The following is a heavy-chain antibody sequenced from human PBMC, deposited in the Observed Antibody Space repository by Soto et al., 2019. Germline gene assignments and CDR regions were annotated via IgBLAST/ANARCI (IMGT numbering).Heavy chain of an antibody. CDR2: FSGSGEII. CDR1: GFTFSSYA. CDR3: AKGGLQVWSRYYYYMHV. Sequence: GGSLRLSCAVSGFTFSSYAMTWVRQAPGKGLEWVSGFSGSGEIINYADSVKGRFTLSRDNSKNTLYLQMNSLRVEDTAVYYCAKGGLQVWSRYYYYMHVWCKGNTVTVS. V-gene: IGHV3-23*01. J-gene: IGHJ6*03. D-gene: IGHD5-18*01.